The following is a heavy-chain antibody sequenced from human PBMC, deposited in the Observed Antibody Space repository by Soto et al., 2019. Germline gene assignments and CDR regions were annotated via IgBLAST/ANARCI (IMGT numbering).Heavy chain of an antibody. CDR2: IRGSGGST. Sequence: GGSLQHSFSAPGFTFSSYFMSWVRQAPRKGLKWVSAIRGSGGSTYYADSVKGRFTIFIDNSKNTLYLQMNSLRAEDTAVYYCAKDTRLLRTDYYYGMDVWGQGT. D-gene: IGHD3-22*01. CDR3: AKDTRLLRTDYYYGMDV. CDR1: GFTFSSYF. J-gene: IGHJ6*02. V-gene: IGHV3-23*01.